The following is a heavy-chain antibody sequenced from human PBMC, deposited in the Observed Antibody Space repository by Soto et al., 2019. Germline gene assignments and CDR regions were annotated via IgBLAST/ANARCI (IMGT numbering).Heavy chain of an antibody. Sequence: QLQLVESGGGLVKPGGSLRLSCEASGFTFSDYYLGWIRQAPGKGLEWISYIFHDGQTVYYADSVRGRFTTSRDNARNFLYLQMRSWRAEDTAIYYCATALNRGSYYEGFDHWGQGPLVTVSS. J-gene: IGHJ4*02. D-gene: IGHD3-10*01. CDR3: ATALNRGSYYEGFDH. V-gene: IGHV3-11*01. CDR2: IFHDGQTV. CDR1: GFTFSDYY.